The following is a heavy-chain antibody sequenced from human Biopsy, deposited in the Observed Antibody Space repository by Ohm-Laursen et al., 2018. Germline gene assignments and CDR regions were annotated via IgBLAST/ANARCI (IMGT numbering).Heavy chain of an antibody. CDR2: IYPGGST. CDR3: ASVVLGPTNDAFDL. J-gene: IGHJ3*01. D-gene: IGHD3-22*01. CDR1: GGDINNYY. Sequence: SDTLSLTCHVSGGDINNYYWSWIRQPAGKGLEWIGRIYPGGSTNYNPPLKSRVTMSVDTSKKQLSLRLRSVTAADTAMYYCASVVLGPTNDAFDLWGQGTMVVVSS. V-gene: IGHV4-4*07.